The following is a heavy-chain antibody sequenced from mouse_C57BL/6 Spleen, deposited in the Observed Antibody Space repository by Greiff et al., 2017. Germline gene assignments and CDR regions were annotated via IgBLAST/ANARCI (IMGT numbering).Heavy chain of an antibody. J-gene: IGHJ1*03. CDR2: INPSTGGT. Sequence: VQLKQSGPELVKPGASVKISCKASGYSFTGYYMNWVKQSPEKSLEWIGEINPSTGGTTYNQKFKAKATLTVDKSSSTAYMQLKSLTSEDSAVYYCARIYYYGSRYFDVWGTGTTVTVSS. D-gene: IGHD1-1*01. CDR1: GYSFTGYY. CDR3: ARIYYYGSRYFDV. V-gene: IGHV1-42*01.